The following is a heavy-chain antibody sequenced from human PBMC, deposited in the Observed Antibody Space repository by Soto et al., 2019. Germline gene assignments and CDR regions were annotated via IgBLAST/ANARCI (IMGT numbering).Heavy chain of an antibody. V-gene: IGHV6-1*01. CDR1: GDSVSSTSSI. CDR3: ARDLHGTYYYDS. Sequence: QLQLQESGPGLVKPSQTLSLTCDISGDSVSSTSSIWNWIRQSPSRGLEWLGRTYYRSKWHTDYAVSVRGRITITPDTPKNQFFLQLSSVTPDDSAVYFCARDLHGTYYYDSWGQGTLVTVSS. J-gene: IGHJ4*02. D-gene: IGHD1-1*01. CDR2: TYYRSKWHT.